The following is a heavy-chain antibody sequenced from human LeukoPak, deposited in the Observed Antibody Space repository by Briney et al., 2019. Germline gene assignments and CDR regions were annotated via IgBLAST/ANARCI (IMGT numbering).Heavy chain of an antibody. D-gene: IGHD5-18*01. V-gene: IGHV4-59*08. CDR1: GGSISSYY. Sequence: SQTLSLTCTVSGGSISSYYWSWIRQPPGKGLEWIGYIYYSGSTNYNPSLKSRVTISVDTSKNQFSLKLSSVTAADTAVYYCARRGYVGWYFDLWGRGTLVTVSS. CDR3: ARRGYVGWYFDL. CDR2: IYYSGST. J-gene: IGHJ2*01.